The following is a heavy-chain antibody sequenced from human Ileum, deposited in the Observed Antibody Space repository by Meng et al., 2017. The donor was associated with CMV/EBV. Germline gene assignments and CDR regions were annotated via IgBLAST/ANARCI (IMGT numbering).Heavy chain of an antibody. V-gene: IGHV3-11*01. CDR2: ISSSGSMT. CDR3: ARGAPYYYDTTGYYKY. Sequence: FTFSDYYMSWIRQAPGKGLEWISYISSSGSMTYYADSVKGRFTISRDNAKNSLSLQMNSLRAEDTAVYYCARGAPYYYDTTGYYKYWGQGTLVTVSS. CDR1: FTFSDYY. J-gene: IGHJ4*02. D-gene: IGHD3-22*01.